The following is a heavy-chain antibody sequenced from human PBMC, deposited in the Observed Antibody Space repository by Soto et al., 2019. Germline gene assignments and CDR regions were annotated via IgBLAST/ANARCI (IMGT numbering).Heavy chain of an antibody. CDR2: ISGSGGST. V-gene: IGHV3-23*01. D-gene: IGHD3-3*01. Sequence: PGGSLRLSCAASGSTFSSYAMSWVRQAPGKGLEWVSAISGSGGSTYYADSVKGRFTISRDNSKNTLYLQMNSLRAEDTAVYYCAKDRRVWSGYQYYFDYWGQGTLVTVSS. CDR1: GSTFSSYA. CDR3: AKDRRVWSGYQYYFDY. J-gene: IGHJ4*02.